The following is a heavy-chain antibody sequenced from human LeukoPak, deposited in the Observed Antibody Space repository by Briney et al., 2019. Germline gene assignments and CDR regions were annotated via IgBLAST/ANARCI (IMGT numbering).Heavy chain of an antibody. CDR3: ARDKGSSWYGGFDP. Sequence: SETLSLTCTVSGGSISSGDYYWGWIRQLPGKGLEWIGYIYYSGRTYYNPSLKSRLTISVDTSKNQFSLKLSSVTAADTAVYYCARDKGSSWYGGFDPWGQGTLVTVSS. V-gene: IGHV4-30-4*02. J-gene: IGHJ5*02. CDR2: IYYSGRT. CDR1: GGSISSGDYY. D-gene: IGHD6-13*01.